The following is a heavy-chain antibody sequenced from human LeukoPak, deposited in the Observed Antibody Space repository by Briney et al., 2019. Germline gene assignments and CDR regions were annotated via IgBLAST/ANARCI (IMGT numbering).Heavy chain of an antibody. CDR1: GYTFTSYY. CDR2: INPSGGST. J-gene: IGHJ4*02. Sequence: ASVKVSCKASGYTFTSYYMHWVRQAPGQGLEWMGIINPSGGSTSYAQKFQGRVTMTRDMSTSTVYMELSSLRSEDTAVYYCAIDGRFYDSSGYTSSAFDYWGQGTLVTVSS. V-gene: IGHV1-46*01. D-gene: IGHD3-22*01. CDR3: AIDGRFYDSSGYTSSAFDY.